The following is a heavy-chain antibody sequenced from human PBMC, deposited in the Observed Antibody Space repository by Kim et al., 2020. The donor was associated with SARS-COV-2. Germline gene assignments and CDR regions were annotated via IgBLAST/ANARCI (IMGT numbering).Heavy chain of an antibody. J-gene: IGHJ4*02. V-gene: IGHV4-59*01. CDR2: IYYSGST. D-gene: IGHD3-22*01. CDR3: ARVLGSSGYFFGDFDY. CDR1: GGSISSYY. Sequence: SETLSLTCTVSGGSISSYYWSWIRQPPGKGLEWIGYIYYSGSTNYNPSLKSRVTISVDTSKNQFSLKLSSVTAADTAVYYCARVLGSSGYFFGDFDYWGQGTLVTVSS.